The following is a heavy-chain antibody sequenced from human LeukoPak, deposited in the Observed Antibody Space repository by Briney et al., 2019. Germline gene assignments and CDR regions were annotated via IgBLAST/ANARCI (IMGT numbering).Heavy chain of an antibody. CDR1: GFTFSDHY. D-gene: IGHD1-26*01. CDR3: ARARYSANDYSDY. J-gene: IGHJ4*02. V-gene: IGHV3-72*01. Sequence: GGSLRLSCAASGFTFSDHYMDWVRQAPGKGLEWVGRIRNKANSYTSEYAASVKGRFTISRDDSKNSLYLQMSSLKTEDTALYYCARARYSANDYSDYWGQGTLVTVSS. CDR2: IRNKANSYTS.